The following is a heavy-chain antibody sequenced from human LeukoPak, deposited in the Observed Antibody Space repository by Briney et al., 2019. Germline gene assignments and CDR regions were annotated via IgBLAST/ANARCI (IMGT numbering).Heavy chain of an antibody. J-gene: IGHJ4*02. Sequence: GGSLRLSCAASGSTFSRYWMHWVRQAPGKGLVWVSRISGDGSTTTYADSVKGRFTISRDNAKNTLYLQMNSLRAEDTAVYYCARGNYDILTGYSFDYWGQGILVTVSS. CDR3: ARGNYDILTGYSFDY. CDR2: ISGDGSTT. D-gene: IGHD3-9*01. CDR1: GSTFSRYW. V-gene: IGHV3-74*01.